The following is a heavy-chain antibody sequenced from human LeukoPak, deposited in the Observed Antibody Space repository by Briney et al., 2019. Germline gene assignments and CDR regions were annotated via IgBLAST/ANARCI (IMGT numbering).Heavy chain of an antibody. CDR2: ISWNSGSI. Sequence: SQRLSCAASGLTFDDYAMLWVPHAPGTGLECGSGISWNSGSIGYADSVKGRFTISRDNAKNSLYLQMNSLRAEDTALYYCAKDRRESGYYNGFDYWGQGTLVTVSS. J-gene: IGHJ4*02. D-gene: IGHD3-22*01. CDR1: GLTFDDYA. CDR3: AKDRRESGYYNGFDY. V-gene: IGHV3-9*01.